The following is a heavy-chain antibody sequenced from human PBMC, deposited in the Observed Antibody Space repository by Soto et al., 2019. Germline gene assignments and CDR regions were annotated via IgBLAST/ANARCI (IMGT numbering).Heavy chain of an antibody. CDR3: ARETGTTVGAFDI. Sequence: PSETLSLTCTVSGGSISSYYWSWIRQPPGKGLEWIGYIYYSGSTNYNPSLKSRVTISVDTSKNQFSLKLSSVTAADTAVYYCARETGTTVGAFDIWGQGTMVTVSS. CDR1: GGSISSYY. V-gene: IGHV4-59*01. CDR2: IYYSGST. J-gene: IGHJ3*02. D-gene: IGHD1-7*01.